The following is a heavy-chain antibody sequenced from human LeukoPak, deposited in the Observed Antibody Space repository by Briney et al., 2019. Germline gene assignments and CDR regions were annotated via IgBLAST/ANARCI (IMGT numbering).Heavy chain of an antibody. CDR2: VWYDGSNI. CDR3: ARGGYSGTYYFDY. CDR1: GFTFSTYG. Sequence: GGSLRLSCAASGFTFSTYGMHWVRQAPGKGLEWVAVVWYDGSNIHYVDSVKGRFTISRDNSKSTLYLQMNSLTAEDTAVYYCARGGYSGTYYFDYWGQGTLVAVSS. V-gene: IGHV3-33*01. D-gene: IGHD1-26*01. J-gene: IGHJ4*01.